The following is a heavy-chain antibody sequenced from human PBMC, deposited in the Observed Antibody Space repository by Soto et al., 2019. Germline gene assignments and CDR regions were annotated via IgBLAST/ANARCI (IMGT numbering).Heavy chain of an antibody. CDR2: ISYDRSNS. D-gene: IGHD5-12*01. J-gene: IGHJ5*02. CDR3: AKSLGKWLQPNDWFDP. V-gene: IGHV3-30*18. CDR1: GFTFTSYG. Sequence: GGSLRLSCPAAGFTFTSYGIHWARQAPGEGLEWVAGISYDRSNSYYADSVKGRFTIARDNSNNTLYLKMNNRRAEDTAVYYCAKSLGKWLQPNDWFDPWSHGALVPVS.